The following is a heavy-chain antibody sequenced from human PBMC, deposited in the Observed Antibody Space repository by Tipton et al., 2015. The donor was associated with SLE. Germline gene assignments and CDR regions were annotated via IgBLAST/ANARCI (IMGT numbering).Heavy chain of an antibody. V-gene: IGHV4-34*01. CDR3: ARAGECVFDS. CDR1: GGFFSGYY. CDR2: INHSGST. D-gene: IGHD3-10*01. Sequence: TLSLTCAVYGGFFSGYYWSWIRQPPGKGLEWIGEINHSGSTNYNPSLKSRVTISVDTSKNQFSLKLSPVTAADTAVYYCARAGECVFDSWGQGTLVTVSS. J-gene: IGHJ4*02.